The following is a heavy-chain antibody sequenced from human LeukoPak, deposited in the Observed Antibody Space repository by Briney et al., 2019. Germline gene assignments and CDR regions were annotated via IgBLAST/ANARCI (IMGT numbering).Heavy chain of an antibody. D-gene: IGHD3-3*01. Sequence: ASVKVSCKASGYTFTGYYMHWVRQAPGQGLEWMGWINLNSGGTNYAQKFQGRVTMTRDTSISTAYMELSRLRSDDTAVYYCARGGGGILEWLFHPSYYYGMDVWGQGTTVTVSS. CDR2: INLNSGGT. J-gene: IGHJ6*02. V-gene: IGHV1-2*02. CDR3: ARGGGGILEWLFHPSYYYGMDV. CDR1: GYTFTGYY.